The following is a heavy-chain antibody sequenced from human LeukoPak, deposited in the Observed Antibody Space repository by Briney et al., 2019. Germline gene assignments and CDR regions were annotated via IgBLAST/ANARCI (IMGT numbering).Heavy chain of an antibody. J-gene: IGHJ4*02. CDR3: ATIDKVEATIDY. D-gene: IGHD1-26*01. CDR2: IYYSGST. V-gene: IGHV4-61*01. CDR1: GGSVSSGSYY. Sequence: SETLSLTCTVSGGSVSSGSYYWSWIRQPPGKGLEWIGYIYYSGSTNYNPSLKSRVTISVDTSKNQFSLKLSSVTAADTAVYYCATIDKVEATIDYWGQGTLVTASS.